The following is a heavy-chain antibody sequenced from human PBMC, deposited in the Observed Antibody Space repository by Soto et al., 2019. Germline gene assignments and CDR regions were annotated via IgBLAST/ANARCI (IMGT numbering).Heavy chain of an antibody. D-gene: IGHD6-19*01. V-gene: IGHV3-53*04. Sequence: GSLSLSCATSRFTVSIIYMSWVRQAPGKGLEWVSVIYSGGSTYYADSVKGRFTISRHNSKNTLYLQMNSLRDEDTAVYYCARDYEQWMAFDIWGQGTMVTVSS. J-gene: IGHJ3*02. CDR3: ARDYEQWMAFDI. CDR2: IYSGGST. CDR1: RFTVSIIY.